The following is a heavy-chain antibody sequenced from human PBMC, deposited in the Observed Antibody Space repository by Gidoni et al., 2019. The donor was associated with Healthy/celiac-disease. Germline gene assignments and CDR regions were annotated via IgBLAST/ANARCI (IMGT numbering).Heavy chain of an antibody. Sequence: QVTLRASGPALVKPTQTLTLTCTFSGFSLRTSGMCVSWIRQPPGKALEWLARIDWEDDKYYSTSLKTRLTISKDTYKNQVVLTMTNMDPVDTATYYCARILRYCSGGSCYQAIDYWGQGTLVTVSS. V-gene: IGHV2-70*15. D-gene: IGHD2-15*01. J-gene: IGHJ4*02. CDR3: ARILRYCSGGSCYQAIDY. CDR2: IDWEDDK. CDR1: GFSLRTSGMC.